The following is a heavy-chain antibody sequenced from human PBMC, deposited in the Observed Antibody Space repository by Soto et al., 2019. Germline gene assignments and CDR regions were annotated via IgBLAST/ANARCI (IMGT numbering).Heavy chain of an antibody. D-gene: IGHD6-13*01. Sequence: SETLSLTCTVSGGSINNHYWSWIRQPPGQGLEWIGYIYYSGSTNYNPSLKSRVTMSVDTSKNQFSLKLSSLTAADTAIYYCGRGNWYFDYWGQGTLVTVSS. CDR3: GRGNWYFDY. CDR1: GGSINNHY. CDR2: IYYSGST. V-gene: IGHV4-59*11. J-gene: IGHJ4*02.